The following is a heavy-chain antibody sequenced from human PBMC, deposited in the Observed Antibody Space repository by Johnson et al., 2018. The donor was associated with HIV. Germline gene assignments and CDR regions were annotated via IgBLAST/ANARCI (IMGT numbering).Heavy chain of an antibody. Sequence: VQLVESGGGLVQPGGSLRLSCAASGFTVSSNYMSWVRQAPGKGLEWVSLIYSGGSTYYADSVKGRFTISRDNSKNTLYLQMNSLRAEDTAVYYCARDGSSSAFDIWGQGTLVTVSS. V-gene: IGHV3-66*01. D-gene: IGHD1-26*01. CDR3: ARDGSSSAFDI. CDR1: GFTVSSNY. J-gene: IGHJ3*02. CDR2: IYSGGST.